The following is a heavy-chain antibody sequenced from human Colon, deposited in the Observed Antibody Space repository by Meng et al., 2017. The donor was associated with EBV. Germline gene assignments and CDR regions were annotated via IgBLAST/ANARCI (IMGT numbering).Heavy chain of an antibody. J-gene: IGHJ4*02. D-gene: IGHD2-2*03. CDR1: GGSLSGYY. V-gene: IGHV4-34*02. CDR2: INHSGSA. CDR3: ARTFGYCSNNNCPRTLGY. Sequence: QVQLQEWGAGLLEPSETLSLTCGVSGGSLSGYYWSWIRHFPGRTLEFIGDINHSGSANYNPSLRSRVTISVDTSKNQIFLNLHSVTAADTAVYHCARTFGYCSNNNCPRTLGYWGQGTLVTVSS.